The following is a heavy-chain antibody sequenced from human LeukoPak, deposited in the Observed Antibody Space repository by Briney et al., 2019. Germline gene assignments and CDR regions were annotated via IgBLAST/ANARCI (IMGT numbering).Heavy chain of an antibody. CDR3: ARGSGKYGMDV. J-gene: IGHJ6*04. D-gene: IGHD3-10*01. Sequence: SETLSLTCAVYGGSFSGYYCSWIRQPPGKGLGWNGEINHSGSTNYNPSRKSRVTISVDTSKNQFSLKLSSVTAADTAVYYCARGSGKYGMDVWGKGTTVTVSS. V-gene: IGHV4-34*01. CDR1: GGSFSGYY. CDR2: INHSGST.